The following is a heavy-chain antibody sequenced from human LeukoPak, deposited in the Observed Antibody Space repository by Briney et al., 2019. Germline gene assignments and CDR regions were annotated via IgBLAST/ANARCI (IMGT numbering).Heavy chain of an antibody. CDR1: GFTFSSYA. J-gene: IGHJ6*02. V-gene: IGHV3-23*01. CDR2: ISGSGSST. CDR3: AKEYGLDV. Sequence: PGGSLRLSCAASGFTFSSYAMNCVRQAPGKGLEWVSAISGSGSSTYSADSVKGRFTISRDNSKNTLYLQMKSLRAEDTAIYYCAKEYGLDVWGQRTTVTVSS.